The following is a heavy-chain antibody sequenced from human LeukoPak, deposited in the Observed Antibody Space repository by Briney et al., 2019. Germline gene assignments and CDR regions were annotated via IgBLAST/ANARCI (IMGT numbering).Heavy chain of an antibody. J-gene: IGHJ4*02. CDR3: ARRSSSLDY. CDR2: IYYSGST. Sequence: NPSETLSLTCTVSGGSISSYYWSWIRQPPGKGLEWIGYIYYSGSTNYNPSLKSRVTISVDTSKNQFSLRLSSVTAADTAVYYYARRSSSLDYWGQGTLVTVSS. D-gene: IGHD6-6*01. CDR1: GGSISSYY. V-gene: IGHV4-59*08.